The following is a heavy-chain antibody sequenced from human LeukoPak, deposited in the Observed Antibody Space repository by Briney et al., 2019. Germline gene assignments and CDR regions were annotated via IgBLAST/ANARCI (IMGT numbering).Heavy chain of an antibody. V-gene: IGHV4-38-2*02. CDR2: IYYSGST. CDR1: GYSISSGHY. J-gene: IGHJ4*02. D-gene: IGHD2/OR15-2a*01. Sequence: PSETLSLTCTVSGYSISSGHYWGWIRQPPGKGLEWIGSIYYSGSTYYNPSLKSRVTISVDTSKNQFSLKLSSVTAADTAVYYCARAGGFYYFDYWGQGTLVTVSS. CDR3: ARAGGFYYFDY.